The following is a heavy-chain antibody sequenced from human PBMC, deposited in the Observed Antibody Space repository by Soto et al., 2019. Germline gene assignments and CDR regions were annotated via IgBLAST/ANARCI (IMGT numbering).Heavy chain of an antibody. Sequence: QVQLVQSGAEVKKPGSSVKVSCKASGDTFSSHAFGWVRQAPGQGLEWMGGIIPFVGTANYAQKFEGRVAITADESTTTAYMELSSLRSEDTAVYYCARGVEEMATTTAVWSFDLWGRGTLVTVSS. V-gene: IGHV1-69*01. D-gene: IGHD1-1*01. J-gene: IGHJ2*01. CDR2: IIPFVGTA. CDR1: GDTFSSHA. CDR3: ARGVEEMATTTAVWSFDL.